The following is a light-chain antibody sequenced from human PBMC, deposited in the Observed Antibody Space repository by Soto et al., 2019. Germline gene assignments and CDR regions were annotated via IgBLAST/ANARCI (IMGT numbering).Light chain of an antibody. V-gene: IGKV3-20*01. CDR1: QSVSSSY. CDR3: QQYSISPIT. Sequence: EIVLTQSPGPLSLSPRERTTLSCRASQSVSSSYLAWYQQKPGQAPRLLIYGASGRATGIPDRFSGSGSGTDFTLTIYRLEPEDIAVYYCQQYSISPITFGQGTRLEIK. J-gene: IGKJ5*01. CDR2: GAS.